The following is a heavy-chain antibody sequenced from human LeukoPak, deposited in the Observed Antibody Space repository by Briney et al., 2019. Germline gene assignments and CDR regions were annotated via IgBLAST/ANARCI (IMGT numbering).Heavy chain of an antibody. CDR3: ARGHYDFWSGYSH. D-gene: IGHD3-3*01. Sequence: GGSLRLSCAASGFTFSNYAMNWVRQAPGKGLEWVSAISGSGGSTYYADSVKGRFTIFRDNSKNTLYLQMNSLRAEDTALYYCARGHYDFWSGYSHWGQGTLVTVSS. CDR2: ISGSGGST. J-gene: IGHJ4*02. CDR1: GFTFSNYA. V-gene: IGHV3-23*01.